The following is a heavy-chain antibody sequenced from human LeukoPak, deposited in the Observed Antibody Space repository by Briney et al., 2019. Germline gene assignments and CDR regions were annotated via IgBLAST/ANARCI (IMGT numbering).Heavy chain of an antibody. V-gene: IGHV3-7*01. CDR2: IKQDGSEK. CDR3: ARDRLGVTRMYFDS. D-gene: IGHD3-10*01. J-gene: IGHJ4*02. CDR1: ALTFSSYF. Sequence: GGSLRLSCAASALTFSSYFMSWVRQAPGKGLEWVANIKQDGSEKYYVDSVKGRFTISRDNAKNSLYLQMNSLRAEDTAVYYCARDRLGVTRMYFDSWGQGTLVTVSS.